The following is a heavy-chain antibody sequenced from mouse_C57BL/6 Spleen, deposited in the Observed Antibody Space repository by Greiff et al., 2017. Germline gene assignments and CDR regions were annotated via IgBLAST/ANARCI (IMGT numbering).Heavy chain of an antibody. V-gene: IGHV1-80*01. CDR3: ARDVTIVNCDYDV. CDR1: GYAFSSYW. D-gene: IGHD4-1*02. J-gene: IGHJ1*03. Sequence: VQLQQSGAELVKPGASVKISCKASGYAFSSYWMNWVKQRPGKGLEWIGQIYPGGGGTNYNGKFKGKATLTADTSSSTAYMQLSSLTSEDSAVYFCARDVTIVNCDYDVWGTGTTVTVSS. CDR2: IYPGGGGT.